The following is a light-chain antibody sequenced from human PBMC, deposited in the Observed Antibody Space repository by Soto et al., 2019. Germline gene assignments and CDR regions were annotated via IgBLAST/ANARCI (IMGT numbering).Light chain of an antibody. Sequence: EIVLTQSPGTLSLSPGERATVSCRSSQSVSSSYLAWYQQKPGQAPRLLIYGASSRATGIPDRFSGSGSGTDFTLTVSSLQAEDVAVYYCQQYYTTPITFGQGTRLEIK. CDR1: QSVSSSY. CDR2: GAS. CDR3: QQYYTTPIT. V-gene: IGKV3-20*01. J-gene: IGKJ5*01.